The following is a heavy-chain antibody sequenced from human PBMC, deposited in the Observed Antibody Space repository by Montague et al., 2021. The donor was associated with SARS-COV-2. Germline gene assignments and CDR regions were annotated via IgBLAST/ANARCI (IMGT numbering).Heavy chain of an antibody. CDR1: AGSISTNY. Sequence: SETLSLTCNVSAGSISTNYWSWIRQPPGKGLEWIGYIYYRGSTNYNPSLKSRITMSVDTSKNQFSLKVSSVTAADTADYYCARVRQYNWFDAWGQGKMVAV. V-gene: IGHV4-59*01. J-gene: IGHJ5*02. D-gene: IGHD6-19*01. CDR3: ARVRQYNWFDA. CDR2: IYYRGST.